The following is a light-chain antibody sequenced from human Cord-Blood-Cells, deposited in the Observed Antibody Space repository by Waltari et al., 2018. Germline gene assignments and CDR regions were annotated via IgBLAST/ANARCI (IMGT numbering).Light chain of an antibody. Sequence: QSALTQPASVSGSPGQSTTISCTGTSRDVGSYNFASWYQQHPGKAPKLMIYEGSKRPSGVSNRFSGSKSGNTASLTISGLQAEDEADYYCCSYAGSSTLVFGGGTKLTVL. CDR1: SRDVGSYNF. J-gene: IGLJ3*02. CDR3: CSYAGSSTLV. V-gene: IGLV2-23*01. CDR2: EGS.